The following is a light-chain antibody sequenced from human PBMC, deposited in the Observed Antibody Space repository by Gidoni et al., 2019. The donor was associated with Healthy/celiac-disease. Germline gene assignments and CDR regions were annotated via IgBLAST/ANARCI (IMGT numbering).Light chain of an antibody. CDR1: QDISNY. CDR3: QQYDNLPLSIT. J-gene: IGKJ5*01. V-gene: IGKV1-33*01. Sequence: IQMTQSPSSLSASVGDRVTITCQASQDISNYLNWYQQKPGKAPKLLIYDASNLETGVPSRFSGSGYGTDFTFTISSLQPEDIATYYCQQYDNLPLSITFGQGTRLEIK. CDR2: DAS.